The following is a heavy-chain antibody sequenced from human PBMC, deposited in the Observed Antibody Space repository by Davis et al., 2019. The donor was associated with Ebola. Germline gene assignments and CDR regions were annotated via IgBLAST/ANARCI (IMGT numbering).Heavy chain of an antibody. CDR1: GYTFTSYY. CDR3: ARVLGHYDSSGYYYQYSYYFDY. V-gene: IGHV1-46*01. CDR2: INPSGGST. Sequence: AASVKVSCKASGYTFTSYYMHWVRQAPGQGLEWMGIINPSGGSTSYAQKFQGRVTMTRDTSTSTVYMELSSLRSEDTAVYYCARVLGHYDSSGYYYQYSYYFDYWGQGTLVTVSS. D-gene: IGHD3-22*01. J-gene: IGHJ4*02.